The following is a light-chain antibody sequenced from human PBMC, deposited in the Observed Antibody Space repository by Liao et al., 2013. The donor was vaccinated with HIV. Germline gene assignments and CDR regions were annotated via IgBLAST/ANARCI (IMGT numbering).Light chain of an antibody. CDR1: NIGGRS. J-gene: IGLJ1*01. CDR3: QVWDSSSAHRYV. CDR2: YDN. V-gene: IGLV3-21*04. Sequence: SYMLTQPPSVSVAPGATATITCGGDNIGGRSVHWYQHKAGQAPHLVISYDNDRPSGIPERFSGSNSGNTATLTISRVEAGDEADYYCQVWDSSSAHRYVFGTGTKVTVL.